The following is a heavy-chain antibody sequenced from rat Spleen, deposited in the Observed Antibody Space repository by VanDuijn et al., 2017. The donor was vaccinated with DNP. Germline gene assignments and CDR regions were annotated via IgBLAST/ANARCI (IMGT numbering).Heavy chain of an antibody. CDR1: GFSFSDYY. J-gene: IGHJ2*01. CDR3: ARHVLPLRVWDY. D-gene: IGHD1-4*01. CDR2: IIYDGGRT. V-gene: IGHV5-22*01. Sequence: EVQLVESGGGLVQPGRSLKLSCAASGFSFSDYYMAWVRQAPTKGLEWVAYIIYDGGRTYYGDSVKGRFTISRDNAKSTLFLQMNSLRSEDMATYYCARHVLPLRVWDYWGQGVMVTVSS.